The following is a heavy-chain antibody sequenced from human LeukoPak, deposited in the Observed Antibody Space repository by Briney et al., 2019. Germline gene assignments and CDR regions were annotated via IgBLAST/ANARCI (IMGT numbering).Heavy chain of an antibody. Sequence: GGSLRLSCVVSGLTFRNYGMYWVRQAPGKGLEWVALIWYDGSNKYYADSVKGRFTISRDNSKNTLYVQMNSLRAEDTAVYYCARDRRITGTTLDYWGQGTLVTVSS. CDR3: ARDRRITGTTLDY. V-gene: IGHV3-33*01. CDR2: IWYDGSNK. J-gene: IGHJ4*02. D-gene: IGHD1-20*01. CDR1: GLTFRNYG.